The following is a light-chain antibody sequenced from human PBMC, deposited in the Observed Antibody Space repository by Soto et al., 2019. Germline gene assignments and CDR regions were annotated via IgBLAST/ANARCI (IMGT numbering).Light chain of an antibody. Sequence: QSVLTQPPSVSGAPGQGVTISCTGSSSNIGAGYDVHWYQQYPGTAPKFLISDRGYRPSGVSARFSVSKSGTSASLAITGLQAEDEADYYCQSYDTSLSGVVFGGGTKLTVL. CDR1: SSNIGAGYD. J-gene: IGLJ2*01. CDR2: DRG. V-gene: IGLV1-40*01. CDR3: QSYDTSLSGVV.